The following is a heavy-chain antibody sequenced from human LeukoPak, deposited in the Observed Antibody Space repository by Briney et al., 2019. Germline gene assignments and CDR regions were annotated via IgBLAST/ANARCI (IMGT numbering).Heavy chain of an antibody. V-gene: IGHV3-23*01. J-gene: IGHJ4*02. Sequence: GGSLRLSCAASGFTFSSYAMSWVRQAPGKGLEWVSAISGSGGSTYYGDSVKGRFTISRDNSKNTLYLQMNSLRAEDAAVYYCAKEPTTYYDSSGYIDYWGQGTLVTVSS. D-gene: IGHD3-22*01. CDR1: GFTFSSYA. CDR2: ISGSGGST. CDR3: AKEPTTYYDSSGYIDY.